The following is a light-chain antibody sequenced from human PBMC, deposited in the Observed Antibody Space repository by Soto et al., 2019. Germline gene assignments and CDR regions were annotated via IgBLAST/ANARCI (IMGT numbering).Light chain of an antibody. V-gene: IGLV1-40*01. J-gene: IGLJ3*02. CDR1: SSNIGAGYD. Sequence: QSVLTQPPSVSGAPGQRVTISCTGSSSNIGAGYDVHWYQQLPGTAPKLLIYGNHERPSGVPDRFSGSKSGTSASLAISGLQSEDEADYYCAAGDDSLNGWVFGGGTKLTVL. CDR2: GNH. CDR3: AAGDDSLNGWV.